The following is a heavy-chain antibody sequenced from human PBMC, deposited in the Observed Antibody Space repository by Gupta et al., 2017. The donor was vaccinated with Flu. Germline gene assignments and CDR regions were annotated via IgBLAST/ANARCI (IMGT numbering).Heavy chain of an antibody. V-gene: IGHV4-39*01. CDR1: SSSSYY. CDR3: ARAGYGPTDGMDV. J-gene: IGHJ6*02. D-gene: IGHD5-18*01. Sequence: SSSSYYWGWIRQPPGKGLEWIGTIYYSGSTYYNPSLKSRVTISVDTSKNQFSLKVSSVTAADTAVYYCARAGYGPTDGMDVWGQGTTVTVFS. CDR2: IYYSGST.